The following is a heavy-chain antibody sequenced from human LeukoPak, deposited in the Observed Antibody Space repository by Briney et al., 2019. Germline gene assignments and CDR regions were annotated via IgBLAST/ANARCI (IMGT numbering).Heavy chain of an antibody. CDR3: ARGGSVTAPDDAFDI. Sequence: GGSLRLSCAASGFTFSTYAMSWVRQAPGKGLEWVSVISGNGGSPYYADSVKGRFTISRGNSKNTLYLQMNSLRAEDMGVYYCARGGSVTAPDDAFDIWGQGTMVTVSS. CDR1: GFTFSTYA. CDR2: ISGNGGSP. J-gene: IGHJ3*02. V-gene: IGHV3-23*01. D-gene: IGHD5/OR15-5a*01.